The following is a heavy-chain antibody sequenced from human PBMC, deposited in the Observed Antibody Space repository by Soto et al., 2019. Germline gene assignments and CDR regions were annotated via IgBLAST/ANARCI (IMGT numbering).Heavy chain of an antibody. CDR3: AAARCGGDCHSPWYNWFDP. CDR1: GDTFTSYT. CDR2: INVGNGNT. V-gene: IGHV1-3*01. D-gene: IGHD2-21*02. Sequence: GASVKVSCKASGDTFTSYTMHWVRQAPGQRLEWMGWINVGNGNTKYSQTFQGRVTITRDTSAGTAYMELRSLRSEDTAVYYYAAARCGGDCHSPWYNWFDPWGQGTLVTVSS. J-gene: IGHJ5*02.